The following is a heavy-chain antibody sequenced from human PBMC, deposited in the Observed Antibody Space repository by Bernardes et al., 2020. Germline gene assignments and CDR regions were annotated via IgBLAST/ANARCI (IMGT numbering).Heavy chain of an antibody. CDR1: GGSVSSGSYY. Sequence: SETLSLTCTVSGGSVSSGSYYWSWIRQPPGKGLEWIGYIYYSGSTNYNPSLKSRVTISVDTSKNQFSLKLSYVTAADTAVYYCAREKRPVPAAPSNWFDPWGQGTLVTVSS. V-gene: IGHV4-61*01. CDR3: AREKRPVPAAPSNWFDP. J-gene: IGHJ5*02. D-gene: IGHD2-2*01. CDR2: IYYSGST.